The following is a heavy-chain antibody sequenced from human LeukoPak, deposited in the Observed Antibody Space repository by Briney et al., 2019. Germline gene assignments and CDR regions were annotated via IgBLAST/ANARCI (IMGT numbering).Heavy chain of an antibody. Sequence: HPGGSLRLSCAASGFTFSSYGMHWVRQAPGKGLEWVAFIRYDGSNKYYADSVKGRFTISGDNSKNTLYLQMNSLRAEDTAVYYCAKEKYYYDSSGFDYWGQRTLVTVSS. CDR1: GFTFSSYG. D-gene: IGHD3-22*01. CDR3: AKEKYYYDSSGFDY. J-gene: IGHJ4*02. CDR2: IRYDGSNK. V-gene: IGHV3-30*02.